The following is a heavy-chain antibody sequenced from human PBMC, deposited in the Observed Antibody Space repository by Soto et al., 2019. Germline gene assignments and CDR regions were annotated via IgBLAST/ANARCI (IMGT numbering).Heavy chain of an antibody. CDR2: IKSKTDGGTT. Sequence: GGSLRLSCAASGFTFSNAWMNWVRQAPGKGLEWVGRIKSKTDGGTTDYAAPVKGRFTISRDDSKNTLYLQMNSLKTEDTAVYYCTPIAVAGYYYFDYWGQGTLVTVSS. D-gene: IGHD6-19*01. J-gene: IGHJ4*02. V-gene: IGHV3-15*07. CDR3: TPIAVAGYYYFDY. CDR1: GFTFSNAW.